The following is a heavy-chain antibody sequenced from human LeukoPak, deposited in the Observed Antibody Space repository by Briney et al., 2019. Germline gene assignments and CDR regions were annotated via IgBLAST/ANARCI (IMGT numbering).Heavy chain of an antibody. CDR2: INSDGSDT. V-gene: IGHV3-74*01. D-gene: IGHD1-26*01. J-gene: IGHJ4*02. Sequence: GGSLRLSCAASGFTFSSYWMHWVRQAPGKGLVWVSRINSDGSDTSYADSVKGRFTISRDNAKNTLYLQMNSLGAGDTAVYYCTRGDFYVGAQDYWGQGTLVTVSS. CDR3: TRGDFYVGAQDY. CDR1: GFTFSSYW.